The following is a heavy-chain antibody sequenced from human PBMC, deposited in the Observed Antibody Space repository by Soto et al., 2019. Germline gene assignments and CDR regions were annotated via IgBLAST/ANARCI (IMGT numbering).Heavy chain of an antibody. CDR2: ISSSGSTI. J-gene: IGHJ6*03. V-gene: IGHV3-11*01. CDR3: ARDDVVVVAATHYYMDV. D-gene: IGHD2-15*01. Sequence: GGSLRLSCAASGFTFSDYYMSWIRQAPGKGLEWVSYISSSGSTIYYEDSVKGRFTISRDNAKNSLYLQMNSLRAEDTAVYYCARDDVVVVAATHYYMDVWGKGTTVTVSS. CDR1: GFTFSDYY.